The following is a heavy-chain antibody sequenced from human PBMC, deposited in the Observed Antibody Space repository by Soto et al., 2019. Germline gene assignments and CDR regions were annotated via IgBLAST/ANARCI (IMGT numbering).Heavy chain of an antibody. CDR1: GGSFNRHT. CDR2: IIPIFGTA. J-gene: IGHJ3*02. Sequence: QVQLVQSGAEVRKPGSSVRVSCKASGGSFNRHTISWVRQAPGQGLEWMGGIIPIFGTANHAQKFQGRVTIIADESTSTVYMELSSLRSDDTAIYYCAREGPEHDYVWGSYRSGAFDIWGQGTMVTVSS. CDR3: AREGPEHDYVWGSYRSGAFDI. V-gene: IGHV1-69*01. D-gene: IGHD3-16*02.